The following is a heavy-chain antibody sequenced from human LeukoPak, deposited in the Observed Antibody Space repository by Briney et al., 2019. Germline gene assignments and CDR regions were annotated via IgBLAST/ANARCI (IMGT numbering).Heavy chain of an antibody. Sequence: SQTLSLTCAISGDSVSSNSAAWNWIRQSPSRGLEWLGRTYYRSKWFNDYAASVRSRITIKPDTPSNQFSLQLNSVTPEDTAMYFRARSKGHLDSWGQGTLVTVSS. CDR3: ARSKGHLDS. V-gene: IGHV6-1*01. CDR2: TYYRSKWFN. CDR1: GDSVSSNSAA. J-gene: IGHJ4*02.